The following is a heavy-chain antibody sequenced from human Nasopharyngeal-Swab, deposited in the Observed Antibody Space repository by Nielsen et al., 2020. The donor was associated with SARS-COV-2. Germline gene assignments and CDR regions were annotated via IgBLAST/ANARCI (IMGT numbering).Heavy chain of an antibody. J-gene: IGHJ4*02. CDR3: ARDAPAHYGAFY. Sequence: GESLQISCAASGFTFSSFGMHWVRQAPGKGLEWVAFIAHDASNEYYGDSVKGRFSISRDSSKNTLYLQMDSLRGEDTAVYYCARDAPAHYGAFYWGRGTLV. CDR2: IAHDASNE. D-gene: IGHD4-17*01. V-gene: IGHV3-30*03. CDR1: GFTFSSFG.